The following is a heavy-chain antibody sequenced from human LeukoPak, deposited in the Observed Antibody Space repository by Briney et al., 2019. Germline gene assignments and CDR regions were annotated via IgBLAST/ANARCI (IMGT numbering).Heavy chain of an antibody. CDR2: INPDSGGT. D-gene: IGHD4-23*01. Sequence: GASVKVSCKASGYTFTDYYMHWVRQAPGQGLEWMGWINPDSGGTNYAQNFQGRVTMTRDTSISTAYMELSRLRSDDTAVYYCARPFIETPSLGALDDWGQGTLVTVSS. CDR1: GYTFTDYY. CDR3: ARPFIETPSLGALDD. V-gene: IGHV1-2*02. J-gene: IGHJ4*02.